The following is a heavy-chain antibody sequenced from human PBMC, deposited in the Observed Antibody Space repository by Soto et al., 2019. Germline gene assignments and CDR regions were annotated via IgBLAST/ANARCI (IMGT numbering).Heavy chain of an antibody. CDR2: IIPIFGTA. D-gene: IGHD4-17*01. Sequence: QVQLVQSGAEVKKPGYSVKVSCKASGGTFSSYAISWVRQAPGQVLEWMGGIIPIFGTANYAQKFQGRVTITADESTSTAYMELSSLRSEDTAVYYCARDVDDYGDKGDYWGQGTLVTVSS. V-gene: IGHV1-69*01. J-gene: IGHJ4*02. CDR3: ARDVDDYGDKGDY. CDR1: GGTFSSYA.